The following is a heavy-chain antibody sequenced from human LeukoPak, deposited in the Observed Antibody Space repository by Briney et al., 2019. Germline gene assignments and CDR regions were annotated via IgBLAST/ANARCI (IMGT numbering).Heavy chain of an antibody. D-gene: IGHD3-10*01. J-gene: IGHJ4*02. CDR2: IYYSGST. V-gene: IGHV4-39*01. Sequence: SETLSLTCTVSGGSISSSSYYWGWIRQPPGKGLEWIGSIYYSGSTYYNPSLKGRVTISVDTSKNQFSLKLSSVTAADTAVYYCARGGSGSYGYWGQGTLVTVSS. CDR1: GGSISSSSYY. CDR3: ARGGSGSYGY.